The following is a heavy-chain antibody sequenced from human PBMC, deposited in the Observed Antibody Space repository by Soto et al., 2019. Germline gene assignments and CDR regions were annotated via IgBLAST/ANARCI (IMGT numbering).Heavy chain of an antibody. CDR3: ARADCTGAYCYSWPFNYGVDV. CDR1: GFTFNTYG. V-gene: IGHV3-33*08. J-gene: IGHJ6*02. D-gene: IGHD2-15*01. CDR2: IWYDGSNK. Sequence: QVQLVESGGGVVQPGGSLRLSCTTSGFTFNTYGMHWVRQAPGKGLEWVAIIWYDGSNKYYADSVKVRFTISRYSAKKTPYLQMHSLIDKATALYHCARADCTGAYCYSWPFNYGVDVWGQGPTVTVSS.